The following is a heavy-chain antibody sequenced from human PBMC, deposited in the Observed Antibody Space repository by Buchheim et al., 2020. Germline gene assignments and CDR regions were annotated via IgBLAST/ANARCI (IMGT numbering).Heavy chain of an antibody. J-gene: IGHJ6*02. V-gene: IGHV4-59*01. CDR2: IYYSGST. CDR3: ARGVFSSRIAAAGTPYYYGMDV. D-gene: IGHD6-13*01. CDR1: GGSISSYY. Sequence: QVQLQESGPGLVKPSETLSLTCTVSGGSISSYYWSWIRQPPGKGLEWIGYIYYSGSTNYNPSLKSRVTISVDTSKNQFSLKLSSVTAADTAVYYCARGVFSSRIAAAGTPYYYGMDVWGQGTTDTVSS.